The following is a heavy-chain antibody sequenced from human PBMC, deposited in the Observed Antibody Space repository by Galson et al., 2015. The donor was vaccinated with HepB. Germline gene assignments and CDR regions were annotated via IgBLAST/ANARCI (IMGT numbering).Heavy chain of an antibody. V-gene: IGHV3-23*01. CDR2: ISGSGGST. CDR3: TTTRPGIVGATCDY. Sequence: SLRLSCAASGFTFSNAWMSWVRQAPGKGLEWVSAISGSGGSTYYADSVKGRFTISRDNSKNTLYLQMNSLRAEDTAVYYCTTTRPGIVGATCDYWGQGTLVTVSS. CDR1: GFTFSNAW. D-gene: IGHD1-26*01. J-gene: IGHJ4*02.